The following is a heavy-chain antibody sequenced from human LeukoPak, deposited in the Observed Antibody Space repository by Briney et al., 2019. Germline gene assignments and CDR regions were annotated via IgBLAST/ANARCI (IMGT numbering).Heavy chain of an antibody. Sequence: SVKVSCKASGGTFSSYAISWVRQAPGQGLEWMGGIIPIFGTANYARKFQGRVTITADESTSTAYMELSSLRSEDTAVYYCARERSPNGDYIFDYWGQGTLVTVSS. CDR3: ARERSPNGDYIFDY. J-gene: IGHJ4*02. CDR1: GGTFSSYA. V-gene: IGHV1-69*01. D-gene: IGHD4-17*01. CDR2: IIPIFGTA.